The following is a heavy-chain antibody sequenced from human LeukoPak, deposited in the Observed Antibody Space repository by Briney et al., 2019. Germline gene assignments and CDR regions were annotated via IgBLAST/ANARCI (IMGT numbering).Heavy chain of an antibody. Sequence: GGSLRLSCAASGLTFSSYGMHWVRQAPGKGLEWVAVISYDGSNKYYADSVKGRFTISRDNSKNTLYLQMNSLRVEDTAVYYCAKHAVPAAYNWFDPWGQGTLVTVSS. CDR1: GLTFSSYG. D-gene: IGHD2-2*01. CDR3: AKHAVPAAYNWFDP. V-gene: IGHV3-30*18. CDR2: ISYDGSNK. J-gene: IGHJ5*02.